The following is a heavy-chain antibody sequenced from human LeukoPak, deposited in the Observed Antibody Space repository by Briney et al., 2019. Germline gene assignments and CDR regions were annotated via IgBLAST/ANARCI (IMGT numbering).Heavy chain of an antibody. V-gene: IGHV4-39*07. Sequence: SETLSLTCTVSGGSITTGSYYWGWIRQPPGKGLEWIGSIFYSGTTYYNPSLKSRVTISVDTSKNQFSLKLSSVTAADTAVYYCARAVYDFWNRRFDYWGQGTLVTVSS. J-gene: IGHJ4*02. CDR2: IFYSGTT. CDR3: ARAVYDFWNRRFDY. CDR1: GGSITTGSYY. D-gene: IGHD3-3*01.